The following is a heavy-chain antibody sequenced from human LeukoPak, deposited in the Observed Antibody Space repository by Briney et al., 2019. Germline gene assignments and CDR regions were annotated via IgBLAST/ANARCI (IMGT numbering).Heavy chain of an antibody. Sequence: RKVPLMGSGFTCRGYRFAWVRQIPGKGLEWMGIIYPGDSDTRYSPSFQGQVTLSADKSISTAYLQWSSLKASDTAMYFCARHLSGYSYDYWGQGTLVTVSS. J-gene: IGHJ4*02. CDR2: IYPGDSDT. V-gene: IGHV5-51*01. CDR3: ARHLSGYSYDY. CDR1: GFTCRGYR. D-gene: IGHD5-18*01.